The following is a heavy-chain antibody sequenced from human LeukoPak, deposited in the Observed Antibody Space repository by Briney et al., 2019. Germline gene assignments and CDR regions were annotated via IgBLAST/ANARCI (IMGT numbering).Heavy chain of an antibody. J-gene: IGHJ4*02. Sequence: SETLSLTCTVSGGSVSSYYWSWIRQPPGKGLEWIGYMYYSGSTNYNPSLKSRVTISVDTSKNHFSLKVTSMTAADTGVYYCARSLPGRIGAADFWGQGTLVTVSS. CDR3: ARSLPGRIGAADF. CDR2: MYYSGST. V-gene: IGHV4-59*02. CDR1: GGSVSSYY. D-gene: IGHD6-13*01.